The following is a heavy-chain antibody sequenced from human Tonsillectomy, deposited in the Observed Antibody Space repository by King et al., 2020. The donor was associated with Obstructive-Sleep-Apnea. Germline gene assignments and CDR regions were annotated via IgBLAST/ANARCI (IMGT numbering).Heavy chain of an antibody. V-gene: IGHV4-39*07. CDR1: GGSISSSSYY. CDR3: ASAHRSHHYYDSSGYYYVY. J-gene: IGHJ4*02. D-gene: IGHD3-22*01. CDR2: IYYSGST. Sequence: QLQESGPGLVKPSETLSLTCTVSGGSISSSSYYWGWIRQPPGKGLEWIGSIYYSGSTYYNPSLKSRVTISVDTSKNQFSLKLSSVTAADTAVYYCASAHRSHHYYDSSGYYYVYWGQGTLVTVSS.